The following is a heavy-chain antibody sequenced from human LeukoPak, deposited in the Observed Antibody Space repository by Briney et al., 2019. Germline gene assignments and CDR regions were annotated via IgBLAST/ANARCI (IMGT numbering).Heavy chain of an antibody. CDR3: ARLRYCSSGTCLLYFDL. V-gene: IGHV4-59*08. CDR2: IYHSGIT. CDR1: GVSISSLY. D-gene: IGHD2-15*01. Sequence: SETLFLTCTVSGVSISSLYWSWVRQSPGKGLEWIGYIYHSGITNYNPSLKSRVTMSLDTSKSQFSLKLSSVTAADTAVYYCARLRYCSSGTCLLYFDLWGRGTLVTVSS. J-gene: IGHJ2*01.